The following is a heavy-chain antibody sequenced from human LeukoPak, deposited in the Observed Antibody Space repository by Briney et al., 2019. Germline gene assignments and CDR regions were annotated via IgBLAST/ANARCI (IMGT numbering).Heavy chain of an antibody. J-gene: IGHJ3*02. CDR2: IYYSGST. CDR3: ARHPYYDSSGYIEPDAFDI. Sequence: SETLSLTCTVSGGSISSCYWSWIRQPPGKGLEWIGYIYYSGSTNYNPSLKSRVTISVDTSKNQFSLKLSSVTAADPAVYYCARHPYYDSSGYIEPDAFDIWGQGTMVTVSS. D-gene: IGHD3-22*01. CDR1: GGSISSCY. V-gene: IGHV4-59*08.